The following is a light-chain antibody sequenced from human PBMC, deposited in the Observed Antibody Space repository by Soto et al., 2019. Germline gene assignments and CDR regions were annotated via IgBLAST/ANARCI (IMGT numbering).Light chain of an antibody. CDR3: VLYMGSGISL. Sequence: QTVVTQEPSFSVSPGVTVTLTCGLSSGSVSTSYYPSWYQQTPGQAPRTLIYNTNTRFSGVPDRFSGSILGNKAALTITGAQADDESDYYCVLYMGSGISLFGGGTKVTVL. CDR2: NTN. J-gene: IGLJ3*02. V-gene: IGLV8-61*01. CDR1: SGSVSTSYY.